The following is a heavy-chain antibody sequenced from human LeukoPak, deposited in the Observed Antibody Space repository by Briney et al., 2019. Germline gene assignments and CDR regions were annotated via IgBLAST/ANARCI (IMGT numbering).Heavy chain of an antibody. V-gene: IGHV3-30*18. CDR1: GFTFSSYG. CDR3: AKDWKYSGSYFDY. J-gene: IGHJ4*02. D-gene: IGHD1-26*01. CDR2: ISYDGSNK. Sequence: PGGSLRLSCAASGFTFSSYGMHWVRQAPGKGLEWVAVISYDGSNKYYADSVKGRFTISRDNSKNTLYLQMNSLRAEDTAVYYCAKDWKYSGSYFDYWGQGTLVTVSS.